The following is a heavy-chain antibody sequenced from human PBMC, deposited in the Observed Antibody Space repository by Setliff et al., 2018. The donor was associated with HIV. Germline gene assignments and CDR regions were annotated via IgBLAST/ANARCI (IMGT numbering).Heavy chain of an antibody. Sequence: ASVKVSCKASGYTFTSYGISWVRQAPGQGLEWMGWISAYNGNTNYAQKLPGRVTMTTDTSTSTAYMELRSLRSDDTAVYYCARDRAGRYRIAAAGTDVFDYWGQGTLVTVS. CDR3: ARDRAGRYRIAAAGTDVFDY. CDR2: ISAYNGNT. CDR1: GYTFTSYG. J-gene: IGHJ4*02. D-gene: IGHD6-13*01. V-gene: IGHV1-18*01.